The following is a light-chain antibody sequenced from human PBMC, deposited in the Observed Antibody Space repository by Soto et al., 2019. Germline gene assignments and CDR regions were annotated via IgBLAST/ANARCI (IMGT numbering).Light chain of an antibody. CDR1: QSINIW. Sequence: DVLMTQFPSTLSASVGDRVTITCRASQSINIWVAWYQQRPGKAPKLLIYDASSLERGVTSRFSGSGSGTEFTLTISSLQPDDFATYYCHQYNSYSPWTFGQGTKVDIK. CDR2: DAS. V-gene: IGKV1-5*01. J-gene: IGKJ1*01. CDR3: HQYNSYSPWT.